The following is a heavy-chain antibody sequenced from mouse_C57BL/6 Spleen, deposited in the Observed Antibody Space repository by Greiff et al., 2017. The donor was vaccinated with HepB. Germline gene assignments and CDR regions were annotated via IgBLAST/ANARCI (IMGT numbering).Heavy chain of an antibody. CDR2: ISYDGSN. CDR1: GYSITSGYY. CDR3: ARDGYSFAW. J-gene: IGHJ3*01. V-gene: IGHV3-6*01. Sequence: EVKLQQSGPGLVKPSQSLSLTCSVTGYSITSGYYWNWIRQFPGNKLEWMGYISYDGSNNYNPSLKNRISITRDTSKNQFFLKLNSVTTEDTATYECARDGYSFAWGGQGSLVTV. D-gene: IGHD2-3*01.